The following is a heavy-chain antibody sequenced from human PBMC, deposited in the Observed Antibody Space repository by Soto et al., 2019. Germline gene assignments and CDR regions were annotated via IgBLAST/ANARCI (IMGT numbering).Heavy chain of an antibody. Sequence: PSETLSLTCAVSGGSISSGAYSWNWVRQPPGKGLEWIGFIYHSGGTYYNPSLKSRVTISVDTSKNQFSLKLDSVTAADTAMYYGARGSASDYGMDGRGQGTTVTVYS. CDR3: ARGSASDYGMDG. V-gene: IGHV4-30-2*01. CDR1: GGSISSGAYS. D-gene: IGHD6-25*01. J-gene: IGHJ6*02. CDR2: IYHSGGT.